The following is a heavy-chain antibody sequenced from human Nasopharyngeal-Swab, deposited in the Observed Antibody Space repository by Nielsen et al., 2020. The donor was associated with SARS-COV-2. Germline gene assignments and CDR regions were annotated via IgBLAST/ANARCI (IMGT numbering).Heavy chain of an antibody. D-gene: IGHD3-3*01. Sequence: SETLSLTCAVSGGSVSSSNWWSWVRQPPRKGLEWIGDIYHSGSTNYNPSLKSRVTLSVDKSKNQFSLKLSSVTAADTAVYYCARWVPITLVGVVSSGGNQFDPCGQGTLVTVSS. CDR1: GGSVSSSNW. V-gene: IGHV4-4*02. J-gene: IGHJ5*02. CDR2: IYHSGST. CDR3: ARWVPITLVGVVSSGGNQFDP.